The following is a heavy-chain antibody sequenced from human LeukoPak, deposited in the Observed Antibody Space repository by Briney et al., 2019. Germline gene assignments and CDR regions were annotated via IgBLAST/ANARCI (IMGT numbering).Heavy chain of an antibody. D-gene: IGHD5-18*01. CDR2: ISYDGSSK. V-gene: IGHV3-30*04. Sequence: GGSLRLSCAASGFTFSTYAMHWVRQAPGKGLELVAVISYDGSSKYYADSVKGRFTISRDNSKNTLYLQMNSLRAEDTAVYYCARARSSYGYGDAFDIWGQGTMVTVSS. CDR3: ARARSSYGYGDAFDI. CDR1: GFTFSTYA. J-gene: IGHJ3*02.